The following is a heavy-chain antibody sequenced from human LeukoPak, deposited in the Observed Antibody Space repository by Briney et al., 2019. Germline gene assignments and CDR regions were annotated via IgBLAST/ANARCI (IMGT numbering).Heavy chain of an antibody. V-gene: IGHV4-59*01. CDR1: GGSISSYH. CDR3: ARARNYYDSRDYYYEGDAFDI. J-gene: IGHJ3*02. Sequence: SETLSLTCTVSGGSISSYHWSWIRQPPGKGLECIGFIYYSGSTNYNPSLKSRVTISVDTSKNQFSLKLSSVTAADTAVYYCARARNYYDSRDYYYEGDAFDIWGQGTMVTVSS. CDR2: IYYSGST. D-gene: IGHD3-22*01.